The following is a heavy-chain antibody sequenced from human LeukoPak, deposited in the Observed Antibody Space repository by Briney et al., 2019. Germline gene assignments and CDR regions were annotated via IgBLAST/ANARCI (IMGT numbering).Heavy chain of an antibody. D-gene: IGHD3-10*01. CDR1: GGSISSYY. Sequence: PSETLSLTCTVSGGSISSYYWSWIRQPPGKGLEWIGYIYYSGSTNYNPSLKSRVTISVDTSKNQFSLKLSSVTAADTAVYYCARVITMVRGAYYYYMDVWGKGTTVTISS. J-gene: IGHJ6*03. V-gene: IGHV4-59*01. CDR3: ARVITMVRGAYYYYMDV. CDR2: IYYSGST.